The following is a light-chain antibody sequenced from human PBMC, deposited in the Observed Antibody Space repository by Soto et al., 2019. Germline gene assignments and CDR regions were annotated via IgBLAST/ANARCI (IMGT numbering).Light chain of an antibody. CDR2: DAS. J-gene: IGKJ1*01. CDR3: HRYAKCPSGA. Sequence: EIVVTQFPATLSESPGGRGTLSCRASQSVSTNLAWYQQRPGEAPRLLIFDASARAVDIPGRFRGSGSGTVFAPAVSSLEPEDFAVYFCHRYAKCPSGAFIQGTEVDIK. CDR1: QSVSTN. V-gene: IGKV3D-15*01.